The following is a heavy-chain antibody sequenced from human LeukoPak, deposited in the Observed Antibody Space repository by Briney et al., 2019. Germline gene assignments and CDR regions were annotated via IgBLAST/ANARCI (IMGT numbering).Heavy chain of an antibody. D-gene: IGHD2-21*02. J-gene: IGHJ6*02. CDR3: ARDSSVVVTYGMDV. V-gene: IGHV3-23*01. CDR1: GFTFSSYA. Sequence: PGGSLRLSCAASGFTFSSYAMSWVRQAPGKGLEWVSAISGSGGSTYYADSVKGRFTISRDNSKNTLYLQMNSLRAEDTAVYYCARDSSVVVTYGMDVWGQGTTVTVSS. CDR2: ISGSGGST.